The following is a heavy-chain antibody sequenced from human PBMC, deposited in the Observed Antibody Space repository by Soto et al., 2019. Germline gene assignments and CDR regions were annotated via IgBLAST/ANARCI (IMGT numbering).Heavy chain of an antibody. CDR1: GGTFSSYP. CDR2: IIPVLGIA. Sequence: SVKVSCKASGGTFSSYPISWVRQAPGQGLEWMGRIIPVLGIANYAQKFQGRVTITADKSTSTAYMELSSLRSEDTAVYYCARDLVKYYGSGSRPYNWFDPWGQGTLVTVSS. CDR3: ARDLVKYYGSGSRPYNWFDP. V-gene: IGHV1-69*04. J-gene: IGHJ5*02. D-gene: IGHD3-10*01.